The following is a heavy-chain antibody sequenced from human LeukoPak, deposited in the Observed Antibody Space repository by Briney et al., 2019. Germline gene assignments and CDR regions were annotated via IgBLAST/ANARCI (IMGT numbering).Heavy chain of an antibody. V-gene: IGHV4-28*01. D-gene: IGHD6-19*01. CDR3: ARKVAGLSYFDN. CDR2: IYYTGST. J-gene: IGHJ4*02. CDR1: DYAISSNNW. Sequence: SETLSLTCAVSDYAISSNNWWGWVRQPPGKGLEWIGYIYYTGSTYYNPSLKSRVTMSVDTSKNHFSLKLTSVTAGDTAVYYCARKVAGLSYFDNWGQETLVTVSS.